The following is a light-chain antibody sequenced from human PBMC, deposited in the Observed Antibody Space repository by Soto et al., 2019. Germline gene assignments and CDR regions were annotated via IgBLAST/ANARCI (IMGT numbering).Light chain of an antibody. CDR2: DTS. J-gene: IGKJ4*01. CDR3: QRYNNSPLT. Sequence: EVVMTQSPATLYVSPGEGATLSCRASQGIGDTLAWYQHKPGQTPRLLIYDTSTRATGVPPRFNGSRSGTEFTISINSLQSEDFAVYYCQRYNNSPLTFGGGTKVETK. V-gene: IGKV3-15*01. CDR1: QGIGDT.